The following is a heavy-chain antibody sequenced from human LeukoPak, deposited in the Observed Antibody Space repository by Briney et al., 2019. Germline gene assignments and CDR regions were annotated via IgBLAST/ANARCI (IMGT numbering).Heavy chain of an antibody. J-gene: IGHJ4*02. D-gene: IGHD3-22*01. CDR2: IDGSGTTI. CDR1: GFTFSDYY. CDR3: VRAYSRGYSDDFDY. V-gene: IGHV3-11*01. Sequence: GGSLRLSCAASGFTFSDYYMSWMRQAPGKGLEWVSYIDGSGTTIYNADSVKGRFTISRDNAKNSLYLQMNSLRGEDTAVYYCVRAYSRGYSDDFDYWGQGTLVTVSS.